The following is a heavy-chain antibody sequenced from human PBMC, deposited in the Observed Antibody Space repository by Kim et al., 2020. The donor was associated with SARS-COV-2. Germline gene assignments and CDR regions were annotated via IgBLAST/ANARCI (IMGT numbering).Heavy chain of an antibody. D-gene: IGHD3-16*01. J-gene: IGHJ4*02. V-gene: IGHV3-23*01. CDR3: AKGPLLGFDY. CDR2: ST. Sequence: STYYADSVKGRLTISRDNSKNTLYLQMNSLRAEDTAVYYCAKGPLLGFDYWGQGTLVTVSS.